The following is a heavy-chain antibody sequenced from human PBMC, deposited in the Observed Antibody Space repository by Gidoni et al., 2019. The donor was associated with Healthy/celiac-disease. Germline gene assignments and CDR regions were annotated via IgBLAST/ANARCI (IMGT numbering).Heavy chain of an antibody. CDR2: ISPGDSDT. J-gene: IGHJ4*02. V-gene: IGHV5-51*01. D-gene: IGHD6-6*01. CDR3: ARHAVEYSSSSHFDY. CDR1: GYSFTSYW. Sequence: EVQLVQSGAEVKKPGESLKISCKGSGYSFTSYWIGWVRQMPGKGLEWMGIISPGDSDTRYSPSFQGQVTIAADKSISTAYLQWSSLKASDTAMYYCARHAVEYSSSSHFDYWGQGTLVTVSS.